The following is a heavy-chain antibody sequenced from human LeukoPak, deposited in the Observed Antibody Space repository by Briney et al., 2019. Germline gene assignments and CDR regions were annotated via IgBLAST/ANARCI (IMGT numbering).Heavy chain of an antibody. J-gene: IGHJ4*02. CDR2: INHSGST. CDR1: GGSFSGYY. V-gene: IGHV4-34*01. CDR3: ARRDYSSSSEFDY. D-gene: IGHD6-6*01. Sequence: PSETLSLTCAVYGGSFSGYYWSWIRQPPGKGLEWIGEINHSGSTNYNPSLKSRVTISVDTSKNQFSLKLSSVTAADTAVYYCARRDYSSSSEFDYWGQGTLVTVSS.